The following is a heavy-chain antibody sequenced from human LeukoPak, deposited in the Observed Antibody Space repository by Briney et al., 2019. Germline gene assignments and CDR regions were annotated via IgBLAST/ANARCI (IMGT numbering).Heavy chain of an antibody. CDR2: ISYDGSNK. CDR3: ARESPTNYYDSSGYDY. D-gene: IGHD3-22*01. CDR1: GFTSSSYA. J-gene: IGHJ4*02. Sequence: PGRSLRLSCAASGFTSSSYAMHWVRQAPGKGLEWVAAISYDGSNKYYADSVNGRFTISRDNSKNTLYLQMNSLRAEDTAVYYCARESPTNYYDSSGYDYWGQGTLVTVSS. V-gene: IGHV3-30*14.